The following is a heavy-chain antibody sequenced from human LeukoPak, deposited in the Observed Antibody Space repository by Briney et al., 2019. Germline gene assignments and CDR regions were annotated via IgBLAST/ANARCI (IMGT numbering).Heavy chain of an antibody. D-gene: IGHD2-2*01. V-gene: IGHV1-18*01. Sequence: GASVKVSCKASGYTFTTYSLAWVRQAPGQSLEWMGWISVNHGGPNYAQSFQDRVTLTRDTSTNTAYLELRSLRSDDTAILYCATATQPRGYFLHWGQGTLVTVSS. CDR2: ISVNHGGP. CDR1: GYTFTTYS. CDR3: ATATQPRGYFLH. J-gene: IGHJ1*01.